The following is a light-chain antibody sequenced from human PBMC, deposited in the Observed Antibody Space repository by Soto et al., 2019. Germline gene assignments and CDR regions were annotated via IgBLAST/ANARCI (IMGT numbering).Light chain of an antibody. Sequence: EIVMTQSPATLSVSPGERATLSCRASQSVSSNLAWYQQKPGQAPRLLIYGASTRATAIPARFGGSGSGTEFTLTISSLQSEDFAVYYCQQYINWPRTFGQGTKVEIK. CDR3: QQYINWPRT. CDR1: QSVSSN. CDR2: GAS. J-gene: IGKJ1*01. V-gene: IGKV3-15*01.